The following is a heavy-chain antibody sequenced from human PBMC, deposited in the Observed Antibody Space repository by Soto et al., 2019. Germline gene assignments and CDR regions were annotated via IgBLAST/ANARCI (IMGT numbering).Heavy chain of an antibody. CDR3: TSTRITMVRGVIPFDY. J-gene: IGHJ4*02. Sequence: NPGGSLRLSCAASGFTFSNAWMSWVRQAPGKGLEWVGRIKSKTDGGTTDYAAPVKGRFTISRDDSKNTLYLQMNSLKTEDTAVYYCTSTRITMVRGVIPFDYWGQGTLVTVSS. D-gene: IGHD3-10*01. CDR2: IKSKTDGGTT. V-gene: IGHV3-15*01. CDR1: GFTFSNAW.